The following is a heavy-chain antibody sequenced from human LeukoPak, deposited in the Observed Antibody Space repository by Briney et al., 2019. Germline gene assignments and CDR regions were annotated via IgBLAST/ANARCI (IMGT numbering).Heavy chain of an antibody. CDR2: INHSGST. Sequence: SETLSLTCAVYGGSFSGYYWSWIRQPPGKGLEWNGEINHSGSTNYNPSLKSRVTISVDTSKNKFSLKLSSVTAADTAVYYCARDRYYYDSSGYYYYYYMDVWGKGTTVTISS. D-gene: IGHD3-22*01. V-gene: IGHV4-34*01. CDR3: ARDRYYYDSSGYYYYYYMDV. CDR1: GGSFSGYY. J-gene: IGHJ6*03.